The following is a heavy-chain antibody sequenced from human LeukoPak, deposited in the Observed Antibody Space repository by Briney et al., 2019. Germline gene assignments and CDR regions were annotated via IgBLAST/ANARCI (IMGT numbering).Heavy chain of an antibody. Sequence: GRSLRLSCAASGFTFSSYGMHWVRQAPGKGLEWVAVICYDGSNKYYADSVKARFTISRENSKNTLYLQMNSLRAEDTAVYYCVKDRPYDSSGYLHDAFEIWGQGTMVTVSS. J-gene: IGHJ3*02. V-gene: IGHV3-33*06. CDR1: GFTFSSYG. CDR3: VKDRPYDSSGYLHDAFEI. D-gene: IGHD3-22*01. CDR2: ICYDGSNK.